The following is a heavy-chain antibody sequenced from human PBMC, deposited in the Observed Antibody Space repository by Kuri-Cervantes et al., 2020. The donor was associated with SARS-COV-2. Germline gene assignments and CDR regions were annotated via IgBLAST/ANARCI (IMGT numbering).Heavy chain of an antibody. Sequence: ASVKVSCKASGYTFTTYGISWVRQAPGQGLEWMGWINAYNGNTNYAQKLQGRVTMTTDTSTTTAYMELRSLRSDDTAVYCCARRNNGYILYWGQGTLVTVSS. V-gene: IGHV1-18*01. CDR3: ARRNNGYILY. CDR2: INAYNGNT. CDR1: GYTFTTYG. D-gene: IGHD2-8*01. J-gene: IGHJ4*02.